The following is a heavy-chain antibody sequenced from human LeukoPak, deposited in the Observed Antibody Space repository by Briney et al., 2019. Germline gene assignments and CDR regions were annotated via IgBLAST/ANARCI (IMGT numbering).Heavy chain of an antibody. Sequence: SGGSLRLSCVGSGFTFSDARVSGVRQAPGKGVEWVGRIKSKSDGGTIDYAAPVKGRFTISRDDSRNTLYLQMNSLKTEDTAVYYCTTRRQDGWWGQGTLVTVS. D-gene: IGHD2-15*01. CDR3: TTRRQDGW. CDR1: GFTFSDAR. V-gene: IGHV3-15*01. CDR2: IKSKSDGGTI. J-gene: IGHJ4*02.